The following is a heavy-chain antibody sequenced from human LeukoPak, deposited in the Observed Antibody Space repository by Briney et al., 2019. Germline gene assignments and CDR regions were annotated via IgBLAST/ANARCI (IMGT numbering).Heavy chain of an antibody. V-gene: IGHV3-48*04. J-gene: IGHJ1*01. CDR1: GFTFSSYS. D-gene: IGHD4-17*01. CDR3: ARGIRDYDDQLGYFQH. CDR2: ISSSSTI. Sequence: PGGSLRLSCAASGFTFSSYSMNWVRQAPGKGLEWVSYISSSSTIYYADSVKGRFTISRDNAKNSLYLQMNSLRAEDTAVYYCARGIRDYDDQLGYFQHWGQGTLVTVSS.